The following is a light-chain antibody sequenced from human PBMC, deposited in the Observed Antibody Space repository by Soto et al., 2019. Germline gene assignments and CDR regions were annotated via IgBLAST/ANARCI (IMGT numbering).Light chain of an antibody. CDR3: LQDINYPWT. J-gene: IGKJ1*01. V-gene: IGKV1-6*01. Sequence: ALQMSQSPSSPSASVGDRVPVSCRASQGIGNALGWYQQKPGKPPKVLIYGASNLQSGVPPRFSGSGSGTDFTLAISSLQPEDSATYYCLQDINYPWTFGQGTKVDIK. CDR2: GAS. CDR1: QGIGNA.